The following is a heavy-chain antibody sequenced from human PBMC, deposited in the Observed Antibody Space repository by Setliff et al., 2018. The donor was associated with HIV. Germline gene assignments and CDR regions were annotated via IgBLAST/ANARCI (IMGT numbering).Heavy chain of an antibody. CDR3: AAVGIRTTGTPYSQDV. Sequence: GASVKVSCKASGYTFTGYYMHWVRQAPGQGLEWMGWINPNNGGTNYAQKFQGRVTMTRDTSISTAYMELSRLRSDDTAVYYCAAVGIRTTGTPYSQDVWGQGTTVTVSS. CDR2: INPNNGGT. V-gene: IGHV1-2*02. D-gene: IGHD1-1*01. J-gene: IGHJ6*02. CDR1: GYTFTGYY.